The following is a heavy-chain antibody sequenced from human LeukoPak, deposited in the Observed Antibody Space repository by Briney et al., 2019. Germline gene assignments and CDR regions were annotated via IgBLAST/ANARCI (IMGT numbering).Heavy chain of an antibody. CDR2: FDPEDGET. V-gene: IGHV1-24*01. CDR3: ATGYYYDSRQFDY. Sequence: ASVNVSCKVSGYTVIELSMHWVRQAPGKGLEWMGGFDPEDGETIYAQKFQGRVTMTEDTSTDTAYMELSSLRSEDTAVYYCATGYYYDSRQFDYWGQGTLVTVSS. J-gene: IGHJ4*02. CDR1: GYTVIELS. D-gene: IGHD3-22*01.